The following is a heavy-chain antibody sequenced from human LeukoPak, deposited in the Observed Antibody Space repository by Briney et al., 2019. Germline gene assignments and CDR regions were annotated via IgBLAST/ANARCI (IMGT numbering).Heavy chain of an antibody. Sequence: SETLSLTCTVSGGSISSYYWSWIRQPPGKGLEWIGYIYYSGSTNYNPSLKSRVTISVDTSKNQFSLKLSSVTAADTAVYYCARLATTVATNWYFDLWGRGTLVTVSS. D-gene: IGHD4-17*01. J-gene: IGHJ2*01. CDR3: ARLATTVATNWYFDL. CDR2: IYYSGST. V-gene: IGHV4-59*08. CDR1: GGSISSYY.